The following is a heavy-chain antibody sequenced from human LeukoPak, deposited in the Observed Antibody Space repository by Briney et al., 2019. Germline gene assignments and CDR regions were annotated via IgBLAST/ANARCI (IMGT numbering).Heavy chain of an antibody. J-gene: IGHJ5*02. CDR1: GYTFTGYY. Sequence: ASVKVSCKASGYTFTGYYMHWVRQAPGQGLEWMGRINPNSGGTNYAQKFQGRVTMTRDTSISTAYMELSRLRSDDTAVYYCARDYCSGGSCYERFDPWGQGTLVTVSS. CDR3: ARDYCSGGSCYERFDP. D-gene: IGHD2-15*01. V-gene: IGHV1-2*06. CDR2: INPNSGGT.